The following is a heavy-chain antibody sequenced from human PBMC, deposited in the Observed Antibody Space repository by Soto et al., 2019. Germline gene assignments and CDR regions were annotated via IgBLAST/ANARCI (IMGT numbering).Heavy chain of an antibody. CDR3: PRDLMGYWGGGCEPEPHYYYGMDV. D-gene: IGHD2-21*02. J-gene: IGHJ6*02. CDR2: IYSGGSA. Sequence: PGGSLRLSCAASGFTVSSNYMSWVRQAPGKGLEWVSVIYSGGSAYYADSVKGRFTISRDNSKNTLYLQMNSLRAGATSVYYCPRDLMGYWGGGCEPEPHYYYGMDVWGQGTTVTVSS. V-gene: IGHV3-53*01. CDR1: GFTVSSNY.